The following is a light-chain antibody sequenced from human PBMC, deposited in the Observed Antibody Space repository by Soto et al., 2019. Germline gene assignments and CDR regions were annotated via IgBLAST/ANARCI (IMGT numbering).Light chain of an antibody. Sequence: DIQMTQSPSSLSASVGDRVTITCRASQRVSSYLNWYQQKPGKAPKFLIYAASSLQSGVPSRFSGSGSGTDFTLTISSLQPEDFATYYCQHYYSTPLTCGGGTKVEIK. CDR3: QHYYSTPLT. V-gene: IGKV1-39*01. CDR2: AAS. CDR1: QRVSSY. J-gene: IGKJ4*01.